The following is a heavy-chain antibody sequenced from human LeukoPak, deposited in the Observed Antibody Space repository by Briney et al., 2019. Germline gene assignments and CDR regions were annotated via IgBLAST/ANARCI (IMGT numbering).Heavy chain of an antibody. V-gene: IGHV4-39*07. D-gene: IGHD6-25*01. CDR1: GGSISSSSYY. CDR2: IYYSGST. Sequence: PSETLSLTCTVSGGSISSSSYYWGWIRQPPGKGLEWIGSIYYSGSTYYNPSLKSRVTISVDTSKNQFSLKLSSVTAADTAVYYCARVAIAAVDYWGQGTLVTVSS. J-gene: IGHJ4*02. CDR3: ARVAIAAVDY.